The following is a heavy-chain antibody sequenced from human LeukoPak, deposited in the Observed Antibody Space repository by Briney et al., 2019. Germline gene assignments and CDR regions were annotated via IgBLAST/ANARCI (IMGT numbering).Heavy chain of an antibody. V-gene: IGHV3-23*01. CDR2: ISGSGGST. J-gene: IGHJ4*02. CDR1: GFTFSSYT. CDR3: AKDSQVVTATPPGY. D-gene: IGHD2-21*02. Sequence: GGSLRLSCAASGFTFSSYTMNWVRQAPGKGLEWVSAISGSGGSTYYADSVKGRFTISRDNSKNTLYLQMNSLRAEDTAVYYCAKDSQVVTATPPGYWGQGTLVTVSS.